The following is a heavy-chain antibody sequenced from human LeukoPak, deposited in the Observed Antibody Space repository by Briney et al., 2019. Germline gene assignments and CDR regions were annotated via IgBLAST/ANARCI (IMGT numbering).Heavy chain of an antibody. CDR1: GFTVSSNY. CDR3: ARGWLRTYGGNPDAFDI. V-gene: IGHV3-53*01. J-gene: IGHJ3*02. CDR2: IYSSGST. D-gene: IGHD4-23*01. Sequence: GGSLRLSCAASGFTVSSNYMSWVRQAPGKGLEWVSVIYSSGSTYYADSVKGRFTLSRDNSKNTLYLQMNSLRAEDTAVYYCARGWLRTYGGNPDAFDIWGQGTVVTVSS.